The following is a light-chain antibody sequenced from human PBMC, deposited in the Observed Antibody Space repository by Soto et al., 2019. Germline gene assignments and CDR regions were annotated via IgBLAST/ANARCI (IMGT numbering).Light chain of an antibody. J-gene: IGLJ2*01. CDR3: AAWDSSLGGPA. CDR1: DSNIGSKY. Sequence: QSVLTQPPSASATPGQRVTISCSGSDSNIGSKYVYWYQQLPGTAPKLLMYRNNQRPSGVPDRFSGSKSGTSASLAINGLRSEDEADYYCAAWDSSLGGPAFGGGIKVTVL. CDR2: RNN. V-gene: IGLV1-47*01.